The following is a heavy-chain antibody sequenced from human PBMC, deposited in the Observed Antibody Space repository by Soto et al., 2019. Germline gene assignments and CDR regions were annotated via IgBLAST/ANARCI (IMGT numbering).Heavy chain of an antibody. CDR2: INGGNGYT. CDR3: ARLITGTIGVDY. J-gene: IGHJ4*02. Sequence: QVQLVQSGAEVKKPGASVNVSCKASGYIFSSYAMHWVRQAPGQRLEWMGWINGGNGYTKYSQKCQGKVTITWDTSASTTYMDLSSLRSDDTAVYYWARLITGTIGVDYWGQGTLVTVSS. D-gene: IGHD1-20*01. V-gene: IGHV1-3*01. CDR1: GYIFSSYA.